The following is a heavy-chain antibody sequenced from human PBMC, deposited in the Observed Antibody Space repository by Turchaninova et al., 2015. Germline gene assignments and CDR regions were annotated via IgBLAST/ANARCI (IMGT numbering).Heavy chain of an antibody. V-gene: IGHV4-38-2*02. CDR1: GYSISSGYY. CDR2: IYHSGST. D-gene: IGHD4/OR15-4a*01. J-gene: IGHJ4*02. Sequence: QVQLQESGPGLVKPSETLSLTCTVSGYSISSGYYWGWIRQPPGKGLDWIGIIYHSGSTYYNPSLKSRVTISVDTSENQFSRKLSSVTAADTAVYYCARRVYDYGYFDYWGQGTLVTVSS. CDR3: ARRVYDYGYFDY.